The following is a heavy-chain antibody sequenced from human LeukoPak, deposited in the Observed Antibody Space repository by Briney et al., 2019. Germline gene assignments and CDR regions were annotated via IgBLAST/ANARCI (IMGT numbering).Heavy chain of an antibody. V-gene: IGHV3-9*03. CDR3: AKGGYSSSSPLDY. CDR1: GFTFDDYA. Sequence: GGSLRLSCAASGFTFDDYAMHWVRQAPGKGLEWVSGISWNSGSIGYADSVKGRFTISRDNAKNSLYLQMNSLRAEDMALYYCAKGGYSSSSPLDYWGQGTLVTVSS. D-gene: IGHD6-6*01. CDR2: ISWNSGSI. J-gene: IGHJ4*02.